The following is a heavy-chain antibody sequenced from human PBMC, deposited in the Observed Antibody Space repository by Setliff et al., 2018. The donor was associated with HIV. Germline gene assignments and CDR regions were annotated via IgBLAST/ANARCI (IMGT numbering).Heavy chain of an antibody. Sequence: SLRLSCTASGLTFNNAWMSWVRQAPGKGLEWVSAISGSGGSTYYADSVKGRFTISRDNSKNTLYLQMNSLRAEDTAVYYCAKKTAAYTSGSWLHYWGQGTLVTVSS. V-gene: IGHV3-23*01. D-gene: IGHD3-10*01. CDR2: ISGSGGST. CDR3: AKKTAAYTSGSWLHY. J-gene: IGHJ4*02. CDR1: GLTFNNAW.